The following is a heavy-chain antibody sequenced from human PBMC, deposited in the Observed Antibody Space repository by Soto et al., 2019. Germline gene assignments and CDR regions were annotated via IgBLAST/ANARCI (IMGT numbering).Heavy chain of an antibody. Sequence: GGSLRLSCAASGFTFSSYWMHWVRQAPGKGLVWVSRINSDGSSTSYADSVKGRFTISRDNAKNTLYLQMNSLRAEDTAVYYCARDPSPLYGPNWFDPWGQGTLVTVSS. D-gene: IGHD3-16*01. CDR2: INSDGSST. J-gene: IGHJ5*02. CDR1: GFTFSSYW. V-gene: IGHV3-74*01. CDR3: ARDPSPLYGPNWFDP.